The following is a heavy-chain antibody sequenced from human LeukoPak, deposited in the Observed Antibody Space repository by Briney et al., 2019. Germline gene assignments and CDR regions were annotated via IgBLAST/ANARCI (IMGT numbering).Heavy chain of an antibody. J-gene: IGHJ4*02. CDR1: GFTFSSYS. CDR3: ARTLGVAVAADY. Sequence: GGSLRLSCAASGFTFSSYSMNWVRQAPGKGLEWVSSISSSSSYIYYADSVKGRFTISRDNAKNSLYLQMNSLRAEDTAVYYCARTLGVAVAADYWGQGTLVTVSS. CDR2: ISSSSSYI. V-gene: IGHV3-21*01. D-gene: IGHD6-19*01.